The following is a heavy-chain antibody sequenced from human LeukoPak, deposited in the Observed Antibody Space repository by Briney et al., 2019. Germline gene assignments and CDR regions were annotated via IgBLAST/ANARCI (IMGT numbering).Heavy chain of an antibody. J-gene: IGHJ5*02. Sequence: SETLSLTCTVSGGSISSGDYYWSWIRQPPWKGLEWIGYIYYSGSTYYNPSLKSRVTISVDTSKNQFSLKLSSVTAADTAVYSCARVRVKISIDPWGQGTLVTVFS. V-gene: IGHV4-30-4*08. CDR2: IYYSGST. CDR1: GGSISSGDYY. D-gene: IGHD3-3*01. CDR3: ARVRVKISIDP.